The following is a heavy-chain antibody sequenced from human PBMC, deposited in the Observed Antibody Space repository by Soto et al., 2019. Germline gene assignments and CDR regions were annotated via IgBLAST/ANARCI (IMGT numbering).Heavy chain of an antibody. CDR3: ARQEVVPAAIGYYYYGMDV. D-gene: IGHD2-2*01. CDR1: GFTFSSYW. V-gene: IGHV3-74*01. J-gene: IGHJ6*02. CDR2: INSDGSST. Sequence: GGSLRLSCAASGFTFSSYWMHWVRQAPGKGLVWVSRINSDGSSTSYADSVKGRFTISRDNAKNTLYLQMNSLRAEDTAVYYCARQEVVPAAIGYYYYGMDVWGQGTTVTVSS.